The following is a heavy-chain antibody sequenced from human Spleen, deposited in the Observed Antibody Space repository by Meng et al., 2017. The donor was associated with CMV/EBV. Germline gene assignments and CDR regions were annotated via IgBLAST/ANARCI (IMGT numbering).Heavy chain of an antibody. CDR3: ARDPSRDIVVVPAATGVDY. V-gene: IGHV3-23*01. CDR1: GFTFSSYA. D-gene: IGHD2-2*01. J-gene: IGHJ4*02. CDR2: ISGSGGST. Sequence: GGSLRLSCAASGFTFSSYAMSWVRQAPGKGLEWVSAISGSGGSTYYADSVKGRFTISRDNSKNTLYLQMNSLRAEDTAVYYCARDPSRDIVVVPAATGVDYWGQGTLVTVSS.